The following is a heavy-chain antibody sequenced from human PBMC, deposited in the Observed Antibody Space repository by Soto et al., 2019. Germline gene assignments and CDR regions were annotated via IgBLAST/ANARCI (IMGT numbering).Heavy chain of an antibody. V-gene: IGHV3-74*01. D-gene: IGHD2-2*01. J-gene: IGHJ4*02. CDR1: GFTLTNYW. CDR3: ARVMCTSFSCYADDY. Sequence: GGSLRLSCAASGFTLTNYWMDWVRQAPGKGLVWVSRINSDDSIRSYADSVKGRFTISRDNAKNTVYLQMNSLRAEDTAVYYCARVMCTSFSCYADDYWGQGTLVTVSS. CDR2: INSDDSIR.